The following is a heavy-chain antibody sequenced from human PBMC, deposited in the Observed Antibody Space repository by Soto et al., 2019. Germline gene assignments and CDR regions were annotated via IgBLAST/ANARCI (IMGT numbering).Heavy chain of an antibody. V-gene: IGHV3-7*05. J-gene: IGHJ4*02. CDR2: IKEGGNNK. Sequence: GGSLRLSCAAAGFTFSSYAMHWVRQAPGKGLEWVASIKEGGNNKYYVDSVKGRFTISRDNAKNSLFLQMNSLRAEDTAVYYCATHRGWRFGYWGQGALVTVSS. CDR3: ATHRGWRFGY. CDR1: GFTFSSYA. D-gene: IGHD6-19*01.